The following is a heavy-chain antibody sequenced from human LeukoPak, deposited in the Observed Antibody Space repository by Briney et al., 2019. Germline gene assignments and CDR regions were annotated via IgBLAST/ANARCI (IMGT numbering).Heavy chain of an antibody. D-gene: IGHD4-17*01. CDR2: IYYSGST. J-gene: IGHJ3*02. V-gene: IGHV4-31*03. CDR3: ARLNSIYGDYVQVDAFDI. CDR1: GGSISSGGYY. Sequence: SQTLSLTCTVSGGSISSGGYYWSWIRQHPGKGLEWIGYIYYSGSTYYNPSLKRRVTISVDTSKNQFSLKLSSVTAADTAVYYCARLNSIYGDYVQVDAFDIWGQGTMVTVSS.